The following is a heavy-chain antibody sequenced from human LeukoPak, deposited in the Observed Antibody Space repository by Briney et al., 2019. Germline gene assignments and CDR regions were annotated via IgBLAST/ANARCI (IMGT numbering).Heavy chain of an antibody. CDR3: ARDLGYSSGWYPDYYYYGMDV. V-gene: IGHV3-30-3*01. CDR1: GFTFSSYA. Sequence: PGRSLRLSCAASGFTFSSYAMHWVRQAPGKGLEWVAVISYDGSNKYYADSVKGRFTISRDNSKNTLYLQMNSLRAEDTAVYYCARDLGYSSGWYPDYYYYGMDVWGQGTTVTVSS. D-gene: IGHD6-19*01. CDR2: ISYDGSNK. J-gene: IGHJ6*02.